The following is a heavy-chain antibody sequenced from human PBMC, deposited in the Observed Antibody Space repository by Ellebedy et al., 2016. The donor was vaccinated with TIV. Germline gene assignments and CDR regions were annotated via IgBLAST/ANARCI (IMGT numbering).Heavy chain of an antibody. J-gene: IGHJ4*02. CDR3: AKDPNAVTMGGFDY. CDR1: GFTFSSYG. CDR2: ISYDGSNK. Sequence: GGSLRLSCAASGFTFSSYGMHWVRQAPGKGLEWVAVISYDGSNKYYADSVKGRFTISRDDSKNTLFLQMNSLRTEDTAVYYCAKDPNAVTMGGFDYWGQGTLVTVSS. D-gene: IGHD4-17*01. V-gene: IGHV3-30*18.